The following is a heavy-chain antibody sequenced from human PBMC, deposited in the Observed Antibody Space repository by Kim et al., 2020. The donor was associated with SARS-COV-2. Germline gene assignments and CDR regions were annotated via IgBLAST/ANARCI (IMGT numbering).Heavy chain of an antibody. CDR3: AKVAFNWNKEDGLVM. CDR1: RFTFSDYD. CDR2: ISFDGTKR. D-gene: IGHD1-20*01. J-gene: IGHJ3*02. Sequence: GGSLRLSCAASRFTFSDYDMHWVRQPPGKGLEWVAVISFDGTKRHYADHVKGRFTVSRDNFEDTLFLQMNSLRPEDTAIYYCAKVAFNWNKEDGLVMWGPGTLVIVSS. V-gene: IGHV3-30*18.